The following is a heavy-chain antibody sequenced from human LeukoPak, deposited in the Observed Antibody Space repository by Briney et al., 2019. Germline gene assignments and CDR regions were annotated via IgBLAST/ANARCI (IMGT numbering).Heavy chain of an antibody. CDR2: INHSGST. V-gene: IGHV4-34*01. CDR1: GGSFSGYY. Sequence: SETLSLTCAVYGGSFSGYYWSWIRQPPGKGLEWIGEINHSGSTNYNPSLKSRVTISVDTSKNYFSLKLNSVIAADTAVYYCARETPGAGHFDYWGQGSLVTVSS. D-gene: IGHD7-27*01. J-gene: IGHJ4*02. CDR3: ARETPGAGHFDY.